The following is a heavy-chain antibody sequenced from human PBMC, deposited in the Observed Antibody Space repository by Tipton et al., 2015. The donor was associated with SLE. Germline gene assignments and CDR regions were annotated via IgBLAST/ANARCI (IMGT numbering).Heavy chain of an antibody. CDR3: ARLGNIVATITSTMQPFDI. V-gene: IGHV4-39*07. Sequence: LRLSCTVSGGFISSSSYSWAWIRQPPGKGLDWIGHIYYTGSTYYNPSLKSRVSISIDRSKTQFSLHLTSVTAADTAVYYCARLGNIVATITSTMQPFDIWGQGTMVTVSS. J-gene: IGHJ3*02. D-gene: IGHD5-12*01. CDR1: GGFISSSSYS. CDR2: IYYTGST.